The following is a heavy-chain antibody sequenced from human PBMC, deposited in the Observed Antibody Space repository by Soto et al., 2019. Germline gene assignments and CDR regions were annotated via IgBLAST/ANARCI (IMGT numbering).Heavy chain of an antibody. CDR1: GGTFNGFA. Sequence: QVQLVQSGAEVRKPGSSVKVSCKSSGGTFNGFAFSWVRQAPGEGLEWVGGIVPLNGSTTYTQKFRGRVATTAAESTGTAYMELSSLRSEETALYYCAGGSGQGSYYERDGVYCFDLWGQGTVVSVSS. D-gene: IGHD3-16*01. CDR3: AGGSGQGSYYERDGVYCFDL. J-gene: IGHJ4*02. V-gene: IGHV1-69*01. CDR2: IVPLNGST.